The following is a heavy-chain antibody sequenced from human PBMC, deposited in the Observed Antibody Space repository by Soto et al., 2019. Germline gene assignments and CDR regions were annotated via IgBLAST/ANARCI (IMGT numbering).Heavy chain of an antibody. D-gene: IGHD3-3*01. CDR2: IYYSGST. J-gene: IGHJ6*02. V-gene: IGHV4-59*01. Sequence: SETLSLTCTVSGGSISSYYWSWIRQPPGKGLEWIGYIYYSGSTNYNPSLKSRVTITVDTSKNQFSLKLSSVTAADTAVYYCARDNPYYDFWSGASMEVWGQGTTVTVSS. CDR1: GGSISSYY. CDR3: ARDNPYYDFWSGASMEV.